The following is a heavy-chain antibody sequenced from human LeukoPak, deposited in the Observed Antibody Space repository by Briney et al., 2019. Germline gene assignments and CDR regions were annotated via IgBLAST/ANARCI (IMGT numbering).Heavy chain of an antibody. J-gene: IGHJ4*02. CDR2: IRGSSSYI. Sequence: KPGGSLRLSCAASGFSFSSYTMNWVRRAPGKGLEGVSSIRGSSSYIYYADSVKGRLTISRDNAKNSLYLQMNSLRAEDTAVYYRARDRITMVRGVIISYFDYWGQGTLVTVSS. CDR3: ARDRITMVRGVIISYFDY. V-gene: IGHV3-21*01. CDR1: GFSFSSYT. D-gene: IGHD3-10*01.